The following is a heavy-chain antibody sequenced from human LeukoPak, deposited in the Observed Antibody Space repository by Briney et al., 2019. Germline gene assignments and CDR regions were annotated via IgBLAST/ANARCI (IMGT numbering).Heavy chain of an antibody. D-gene: IGHD6-19*01. J-gene: IGHJ6*02. CDR1: GFTVSSNY. Sequence: GGSLRLSCAASGFTVSSNYMSWVRQAPGKGLEWVSVIYSGGSTYYADSVKGRFTISRDNSKNTLYLQMNSLRAEDTAVYYCARDRSSAGPLGVWGQGTTVTVSS. V-gene: IGHV3-53*01. CDR3: ARDRSSAGPLGV. CDR2: IYSGGST.